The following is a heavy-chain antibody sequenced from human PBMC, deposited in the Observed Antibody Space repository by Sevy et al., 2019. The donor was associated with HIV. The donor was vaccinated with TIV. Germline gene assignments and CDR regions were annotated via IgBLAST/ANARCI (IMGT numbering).Heavy chain of an antibody. Sequence: GGSLRLSCAASGFTFSSYWMHWVRQAPGKGLVWVSRINSDGSSTSYADSVKGRVTISRDKAKNTLDLQMNSLRAEDTAVYYWARGHSSGWYRVFFYYYYGMDVWGQGTTVTVSS. V-gene: IGHV3-74*01. CDR1: GFTFSSYW. D-gene: IGHD6-19*01. CDR3: ARGHSSGWYRVFFYYYYGMDV. CDR2: INSDGSST. J-gene: IGHJ6*02.